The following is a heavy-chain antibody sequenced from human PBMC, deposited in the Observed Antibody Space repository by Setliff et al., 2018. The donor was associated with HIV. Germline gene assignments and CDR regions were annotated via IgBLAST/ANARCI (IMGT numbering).Heavy chain of an antibody. CDR1: GFTFNDFG. V-gene: IGHV3-9*03. CDR3: AKDNSDYGDNRGAFDI. CDR2: ISWNGGSI. J-gene: IGHJ3*02. D-gene: IGHD4-17*01. Sequence: SLTISCAASGFTFNDFGMHWVRQAPGKGLEWVSGISWNGGSIGYADSVKGRFIISRDNGKNSLYLQMNSLRAEDMALYYCAKDNSDYGDNRGAFDIWGQGTMVTVSS.